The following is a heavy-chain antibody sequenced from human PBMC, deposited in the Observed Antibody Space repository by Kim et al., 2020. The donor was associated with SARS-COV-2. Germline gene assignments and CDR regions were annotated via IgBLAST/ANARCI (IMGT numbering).Heavy chain of an antibody. Sequence: GESLKISCQCSGYSFTSYWIGWVRQMPGKGLEWMGIVNPGDYDTRYSPSFQGQVTMSADKSINTAHLQWSSLKASDTAMYYCGRQSVATLLAFDIWGQGTMVTVSS. D-gene: IGHD1-26*01. CDR2: VNPGDYDT. J-gene: IGHJ3*02. CDR1: GYSFTSYW. V-gene: IGHV5-51*01. CDR3: GRQSVATLLAFDI.